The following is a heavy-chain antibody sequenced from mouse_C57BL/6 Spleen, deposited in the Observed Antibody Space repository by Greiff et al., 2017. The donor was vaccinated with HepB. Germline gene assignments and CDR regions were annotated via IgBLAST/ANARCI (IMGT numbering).Heavy chain of an antibody. CDR1: GYSITSGYY. D-gene: IGHD4-1*01. J-gene: IGHJ2*01. Sequence: EVKLEESGPGLVKPSQSLSLTCSVTGYSITSGYYWNWIRQFPGNKLEWMGYISYDGSNNYNPSLKNRISITRDTSKNQFFLKLNSVTTEDTATYYCARSVWEYYFDYWGQGTTLTVSS. V-gene: IGHV3-6*01. CDR3: ARSVWEYYFDY. CDR2: ISYDGSN.